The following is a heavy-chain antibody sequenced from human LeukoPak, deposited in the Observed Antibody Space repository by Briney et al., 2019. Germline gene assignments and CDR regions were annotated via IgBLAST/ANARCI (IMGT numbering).Heavy chain of an antibody. V-gene: IGHV1-69*13. D-gene: IGHD3-22*01. J-gene: IGHJ6*02. Sequence: GASVKVSCKASGGTFSSYAISWVRQAPGQGLEWMGGIIPIFGTANYAQKFQGRVTITADESTSTAYMELSSLRSDDTAIYYCARGGVVTSVGHTFYYGMDVWGQGTTVTVSS. CDR3: ARGGVVTSVGHTFYYGMDV. CDR1: GGTFSSYA. CDR2: IIPIFGTA.